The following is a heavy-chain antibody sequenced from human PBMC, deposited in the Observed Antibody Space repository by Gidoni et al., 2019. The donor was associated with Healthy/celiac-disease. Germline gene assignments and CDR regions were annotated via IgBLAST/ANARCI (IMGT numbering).Heavy chain of an antibody. CDR3: ARAEGVGAAYLNY. CDR2: ISSSSSYI. Sequence: EVQLVESGGGLVKPGGSLRLSCSASGFTFSSYSMNWVRQDPGKGVEGVSSISSSSSYIYSADSVKGRFTISRDNAKNSLYLQMNSLRAEDTAVYYCARAEGVGAAYLNYWGQGTLVTVSS. V-gene: IGHV3-21*01. CDR1: GFTFSSYS. J-gene: IGHJ4*02. D-gene: IGHD1-26*01.